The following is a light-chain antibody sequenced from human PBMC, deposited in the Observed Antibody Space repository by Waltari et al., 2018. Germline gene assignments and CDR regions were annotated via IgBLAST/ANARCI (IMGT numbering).Light chain of an antibody. Sequence: QSALTQPASVSGSPGQSITISCTGTSSDVGSYDLVSWYQHHPGKVPKPMIYEVNKRPSGVSSRFSGSKSVNTASLTIPGLQADDEADYYCSSYAGTNIHWMFGGGTKLTVL. J-gene: IGLJ3*02. CDR3: SSYAGTNIHWM. CDR1: SSDVGSYDL. CDR2: EVN. V-gene: IGLV2-23*02.